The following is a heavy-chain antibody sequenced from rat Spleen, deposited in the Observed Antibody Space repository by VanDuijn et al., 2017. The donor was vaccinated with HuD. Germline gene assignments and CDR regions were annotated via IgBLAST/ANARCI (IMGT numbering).Heavy chain of an antibody. J-gene: IGHJ2*01. Sequence: EVQLVESGGGLVQPGRSLKLSCVASGFTFNNYWMTWIRQAPGKGLEWVASITNTGGSTYYPDSMKGRFTIPRDNAESTLYLQMNSLRSEDTATYYCTRDWDYWGQGVMVTVSS. CDR3: TRDWDY. CDR2: ITNTGGST. CDR1: GFTFNNYW. V-gene: IGHV5-31*01.